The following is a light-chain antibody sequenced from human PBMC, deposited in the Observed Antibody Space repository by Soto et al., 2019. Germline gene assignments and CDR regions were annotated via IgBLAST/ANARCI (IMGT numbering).Light chain of an antibody. CDR1: QSISSY. V-gene: IGKV1-39*01. CDR2: AAS. CDR3: QQSYSRT. Sequence: DIQMTQSPSSLSASVGDRVTITCRASQSISSYLNWYQQKPGKAPKLLIYAASSLQSGVPSRFSGSGSGTDFTLTISSLQPEDFATYYCQQSYSRTFGQGTNVEIK. J-gene: IGKJ1*01.